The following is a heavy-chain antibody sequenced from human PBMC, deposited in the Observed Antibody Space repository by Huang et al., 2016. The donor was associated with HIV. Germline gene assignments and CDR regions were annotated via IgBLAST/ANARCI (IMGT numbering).Heavy chain of an antibody. CDR3: SPSGDDYFYFYMDV. J-gene: IGHJ6*03. CDR1: SFIFNDFA. CDR2: VRSKAFGGAS. V-gene: IGHV3-49*03. Sequence: QLVESGGDSVQSGRSLRLSCRGSSFIFNDFAINWFRQSPGMGLEWIGFVRSKAFGGASKSAPSVKDRFTVSRDEAKNVAFLQMDNLQVDDTAIYYCSPSGDDYFYFYMDVWGNGTTVIVS. D-gene: IGHD4-17*01.